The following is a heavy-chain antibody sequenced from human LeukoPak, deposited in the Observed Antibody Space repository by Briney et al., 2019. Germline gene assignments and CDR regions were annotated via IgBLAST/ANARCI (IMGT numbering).Heavy chain of an antibody. D-gene: IGHD3-22*01. CDR2: IYYSGST. J-gene: IGHJ4*02. CDR1: GGSISSYY. Sequence: SETLSLTCTVSGGSISSYYRSWIRQPPGRGLEWIGYIYYSGSTNYNTSLKSRVTISVDTSKNQFSLKLSSVTAADTAVYYCARGSAYYYDSSGYPTFDYWGQGTLVTVSS. V-gene: IGHV4-59*01. CDR3: ARGSAYYYDSSGYPTFDY.